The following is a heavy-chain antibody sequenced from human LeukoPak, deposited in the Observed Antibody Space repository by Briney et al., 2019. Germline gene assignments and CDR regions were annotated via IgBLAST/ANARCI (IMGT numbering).Heavy chain of an antibody. D-gene: IGHD2-2*01. CDR3: ARDRVVPAAPATAGAFDI. J-gene: IGHJ3*02. CDR1: GYTFTSYY. Sequence: GASVKVSCKASGYTFTSYYMHWVRQAPGQGLEWMGIINPSGGSTSYAQKFQGRVTMTRDTSTSTVHMELSSLRSEDTAVYYCARDRVVPAAPATAGAFDIWGQGTMVTVSS. V-gene: IGHV1-46*01. CDR2: INPSGGST.